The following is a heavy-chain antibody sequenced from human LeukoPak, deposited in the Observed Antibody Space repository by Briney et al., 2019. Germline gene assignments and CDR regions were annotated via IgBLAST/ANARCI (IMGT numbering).Heavy chain of an antibody. CDR2: IYSGGST. D-gene: IGHD6-13*01. CDR1: GFTVSSNY. J-gene: IGHJ4*02. Sequence: GGSLRLSCAASGFTVSSNYMSWVRQAPGKGLEWVSVIYSGGSTYYADSVKGRFTISRDNSKNTLYLQMNSLRAEDTAVYYCARDDIVAAGNIDYWGQGTLVTVSS. CDR3: ARDDIVAAGNIDY. V-gene: IGHV3-66*02.